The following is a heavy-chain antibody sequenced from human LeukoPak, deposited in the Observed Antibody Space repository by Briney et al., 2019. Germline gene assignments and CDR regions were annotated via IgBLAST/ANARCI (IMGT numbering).Heavy chain of an antibody. Sequence: SETLSLTCTVSGGSISSYYWSWIRQPPGKGLEWIGYIYYSGSTNYNPSLKSRATISVDTSKNQFSLKLSSVTAADTAVYYCASSIAAAGGYNWFDPWGQGTLVTVSS. CDR3: ASSIAAAGGYNWFDP. D-gene: IGHD6-13*01. J-gene: IGHJ5*02. CDR1: GGSISSYY. V-gene: IGHV4-59*01. CDR2: IYYSGST.